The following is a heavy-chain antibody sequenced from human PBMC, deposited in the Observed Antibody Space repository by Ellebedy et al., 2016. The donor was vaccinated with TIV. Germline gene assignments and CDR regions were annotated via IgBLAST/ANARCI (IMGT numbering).Heavy chain of an antibody. J-gene: IGHJ4*02. CDR3: ARRKVTIPRADAYFDY. V-gene: IGHV4-39*01. CDR1: GGSISSSSYY. Sequence: SETLSLIXTVSGGSISSSSYYWGWIRQPPGKGLEWIGSIYYSGNTYYNPSLKSRVTISIDTSKNQFSLRLSSVTAADTAIYRCARRKVTIPRADAYFDYWGQGILVTVSS. CDR2: IYYSGNT. D-gene: IGHD3-3*01.